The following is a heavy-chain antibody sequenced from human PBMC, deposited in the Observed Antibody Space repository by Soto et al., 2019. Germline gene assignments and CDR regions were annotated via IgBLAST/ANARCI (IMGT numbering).Heavy chain of an antibody. CDR2: IIPSFGTA. J-gene: IGHJ3*02. D-gene: IGHD3-22*01. Sequence: SVKVSCKASGGTFSSYAISWVRQAPGQGLEWMGGIIPSFGTANYAQKFQGRVTITADASTSTAYMELSSLRSEDTAVYYCAKYRVCSSDYYPKDAFDIWGQGTMVTVSS. CDR1: GGTFSSYA. CDR3: AKYRVCSSDYYPKDAFDI. V-gene: IGHV1-69*13.